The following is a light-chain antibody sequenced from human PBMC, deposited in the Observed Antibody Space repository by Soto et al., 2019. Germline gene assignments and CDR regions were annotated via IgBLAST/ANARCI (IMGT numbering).Light chain of an antibody. CDR2: DVS. J-gene: IGLJ1*01. Sequence: QSAPTQPRSVSGSPGQSVTISCTGGSNYVSWYQQLPGKAPKLMIYDVSQRPSGVPDRFSGSKSGNTASLTISGLQAEDEADYYCCSYAGSYTYVFGTGTKLTVL. V-gene: IGLV2-11*01. CDR3: CSYAGSYTYV. CDR1: GSNY.